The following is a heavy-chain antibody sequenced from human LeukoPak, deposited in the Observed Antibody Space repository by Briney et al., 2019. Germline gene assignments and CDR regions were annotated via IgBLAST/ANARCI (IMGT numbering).Heavy chain of an antibody. Sequence: SETLSLTCTVSGGSISSYYWSWIRQPAGKGLEWIGRIYYSGSTYYNPSLKSRVTISVDTSKNQFSLKLSSVTAADTAVYYCARDQTYSGSGIYTYFDYWGQGILVTVSS. CDR3: ARDQTYSGSGIYTYFDY. J-gene: IGHJ4*02. CDR2: IYYSGST. CDR1: GGSISSYY. V-gene: IGHV4-4*07. D-gene: IGHD3-10*01.